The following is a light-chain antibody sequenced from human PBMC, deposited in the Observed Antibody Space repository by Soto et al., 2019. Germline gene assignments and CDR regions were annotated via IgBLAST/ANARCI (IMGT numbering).Light chain of an antibody. Sequence: QSALTQPASVSGSPGQSITISCTGTSSDIGAYNFVSWYQQHPGKAPKLMLYDDNIRPSGVSNRFSGSKSVNTASLTISGLQAEDEADYYCTSWTTSTTMLFGGGTKVAVL. CDR2: DDN. CDR3: TSWTTSTTML. CDR1: SSDIGAYNF. V-gene: IGLV2-14*03. J-gene: IGLJ2*01.